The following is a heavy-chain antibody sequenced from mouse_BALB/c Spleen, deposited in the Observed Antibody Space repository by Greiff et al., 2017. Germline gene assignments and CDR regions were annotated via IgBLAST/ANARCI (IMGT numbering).Heavy chain of an antibody. V-gene: IGHV14-3*02. CDR3: ASWEDWYFDV. D-gene: IGHD4-1*01. J-gene: IGHJ1*01. CDR1: GFNIKDTY. Sequence: EVKLQESGAELVKPGASVKLSCTASGFNIKDTYMHWVKQRPEQGLEWIGRIDPANGNTKYDPKFQGKATITADTSSNTAYLQLSSLTSEDTAVYYCASWEDWYFDVWGAGTTVTVSS. CDR2: IDPANGNT.